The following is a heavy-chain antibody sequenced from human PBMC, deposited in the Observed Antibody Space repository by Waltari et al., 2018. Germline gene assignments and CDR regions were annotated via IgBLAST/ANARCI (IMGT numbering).Heavy chain of an antibody. D-gene: IGHD6-13*01. CDR3: AREDRSSSWYIAAFDI. Sequence: QVQLQESGPGLVKPSQTLSLTCPVSAGSSSSGGYYWSLIRSPTWKGLEWVGYINYSRTTYYNPSLKSRVTISVDTSKNQFSLKLSSVTAADTAVYYCAREDRSSSWYIAAFDIWGQGTMVTVSS. V-gene: IGHV4-30-4*08. J-gene: IGHJ3*02. CDR2: INYSRTT. CDR1: AGSSSSGGYY.